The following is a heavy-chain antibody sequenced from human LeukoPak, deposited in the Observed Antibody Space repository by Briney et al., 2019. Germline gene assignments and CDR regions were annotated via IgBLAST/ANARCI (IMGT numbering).Heavy chain of an antibody. CDR3: ARGMGVLVPAATWFDP. V-gene: IGHV1-2*02. CDR2: INPNSGGT. Sequence: SVKVSCKASGYTFIAYYMHWVRQAPGQGLEWMGWINPNSGGTNYAQKFQGRVTMTRDTSISTAYMDLSRLRSDDTAVYYCARGMGVLVPAATWFDPWGQGTLVTVSS. D-gene: IGHD2-2*01. J-gene: IGHJ5*02. CDR1: GYTFIAYY.